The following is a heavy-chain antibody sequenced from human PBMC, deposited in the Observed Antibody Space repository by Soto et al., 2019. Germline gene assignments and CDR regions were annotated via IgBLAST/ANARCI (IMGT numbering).Heavy chain of an antibody. J-gene: IGHJ4*02. CDR3: ARLETRVTTGY. Sequence: EVQLVKSGAEVKKPGESLKISCKASGYSFNTYWIGWVRQMPGKGLEWMGIIYPGDSDTRYSPSFQGQVTISADKSISTAYLQWSSLKASDTATYYCARLETRVTTGYWGQGTLVTVSS. CDR1: GYSFNTYW. V-gene: IGHV5-51*01. D-gene: IGHD4-17*01. CDR2: IYPGDSDT.